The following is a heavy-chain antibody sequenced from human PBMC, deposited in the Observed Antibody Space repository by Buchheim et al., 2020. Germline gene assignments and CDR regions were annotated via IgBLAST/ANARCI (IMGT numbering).Heavy chain of an antibody. J-gene: IGHJ4*02. CDR3: AKDVGGYSSSWYSSLFDY. D-gene: IGHD6-13*01. CDR1: GFTFSSYA. CDR2: ISGSGGST. V-gene: IGHV3-23*01. Sequence: EVQLLESGGGLVQPGGSLRLSCAASGFTFSSYAMSWVRQAPGKGLEWVSAISGSGGSTYYADSVKGRFTISRDNSKNKLYLQMNSLRAEDTAVYYCAKDVGGYSSSWYSSLFDYWGQGTL.